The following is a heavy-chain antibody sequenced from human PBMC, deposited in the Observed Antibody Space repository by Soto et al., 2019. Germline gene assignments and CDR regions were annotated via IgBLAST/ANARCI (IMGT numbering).Heavy chain of an antibody. CDR1: GGSIGTYY. J-gene: IGHJ4*02. Sequence: SETLSLTCTVSGGSIGTYYWSWIRQPPGKGLEWFGYIYYRGNTDYNPSLKSRVTISLDTPKNQFSLKLSSVTAADTAVYYCARHPGYYDILTGYTTYYFDYWGQGILVTVSS. D-gene: IGHD3-9*01. CDR3: ARHPGYYDILTGYTTYYFDY. V-gene: IGHV4-59*08. CDR2: IYYRGNT.